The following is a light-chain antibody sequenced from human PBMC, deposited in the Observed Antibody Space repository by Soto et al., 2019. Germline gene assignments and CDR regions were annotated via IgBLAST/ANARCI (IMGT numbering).Light chain of an antibody. CDR3: QHYGSSPLT. Sequence: EIVWTQYPGTLSLSPGDRATLSCRASESLGSSYLAWYQQKPGQAPRLLIYSGSSRAAGIPDRFSGSGSAIDFTLTISSLEPEDFAVYYCQHYGSSPLTFGGGTKVDI. CDR2: SGS. V-gene: IGKV3-20*01. J-gene: IGKJ4*01. CDR1: ESLGSSY.